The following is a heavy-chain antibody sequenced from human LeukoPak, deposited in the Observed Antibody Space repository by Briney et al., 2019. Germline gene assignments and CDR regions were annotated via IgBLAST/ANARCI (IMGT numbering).Heavy chain of an antibody. Sequence: PSETLPLTCAVYGGSFSGYYWSWIRQTPGKGLEWIGEIIHSGSTNYSPSLKSRVTISLDTAKSQFSLRLTSVTAADTAVYYCAGYSGSPRYFDYWGQGTLVTVSS. CDR3: AGYSGSPRYFDY. V-gene: IGHV4-34*12. J-gene: IGHJ4*02. CDR1: GGSFSGYY. D-gene: IGHD6-6*01. CDR2: IIHSGST.